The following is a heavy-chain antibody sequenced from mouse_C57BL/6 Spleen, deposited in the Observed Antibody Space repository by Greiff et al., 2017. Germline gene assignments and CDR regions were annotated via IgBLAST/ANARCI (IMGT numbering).Heavy chain of an antibody. Sequence: VQLQQPGAELVRPGSSVKLSCKASGYTFTSYWMDWVKQRPGQGLEWIGNIYPSDSETHYNQKFKDKATLTVDKSSSTAYMQLSSLTSEDSAVYYCARGFEGYCDYWGQGTTLTVSS. CDR2: IYPSDSET. CDR3: ARGFEGYCDY. J-gene: IGHJ2*01. CDR1: GYTFTSYW. V-gene: IGHV1-61*01. D-gene: IGHD3-1*01.